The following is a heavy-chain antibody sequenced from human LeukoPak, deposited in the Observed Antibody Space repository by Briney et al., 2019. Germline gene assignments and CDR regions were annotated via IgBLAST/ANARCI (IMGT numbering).Heavy chain of an antibody. V-gene: IGHV1-58*02. Sequence: SVKVSCKASGFTFTSSAMQWVRQARGQRLEWIGWIVVGSGNTNYAQKFQERVTTTRDMSTSTAYMELSSLRSEDTAVYYCAAQPHDYDYVWGSYRWSDAFDIWGQGTMVTVSS. J-gene: IGHJ3*02. CDR3: AAQPHDYDYVWGSYRWSDAFDI. CDR1: GFTFTSSA. D-gene: IGHD3-16*02. CDR2: IVVGSGNT.